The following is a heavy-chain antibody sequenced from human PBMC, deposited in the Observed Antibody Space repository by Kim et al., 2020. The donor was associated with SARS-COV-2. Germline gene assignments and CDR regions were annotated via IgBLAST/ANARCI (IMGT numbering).Heavy chain of an antibody. CDR2: IYHSGST. D-gene: IGHD2-15*01. J-gene: IGHJ2*01. V-gene: IGHV4-38-2*02. CDR3: ASIDLGYCSGGSCYSNW. CDR1: GYSISSGYY. Sequence: SETLSLTCTVSGYSISSGYYWGWIRQPPGKGLEWIGSIYHSGSTYYNPSLKSRVTISVDTSKNQFSLKLSSVTAADTAVYYCASIDLGYCSGGSCYSNW.